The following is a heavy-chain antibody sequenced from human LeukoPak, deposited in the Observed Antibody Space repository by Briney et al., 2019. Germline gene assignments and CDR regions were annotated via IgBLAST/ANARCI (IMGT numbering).Heavy chain of an antibody. CDR3: ARAGYGYDGWFDP. J-gene: IGHJ5*02. V-gene: IGHV3-74*01. CDR1: GFTFSSYW. D-gene: IGHD5-18*01. Sequence: GGSLRLSCAASGFTFSSYWMHWVRQAPGKGLVGVSRINSDGSSTSYADSVKGRFTISRDNAKNTLYLQMNSLRAEDTAVYYCARAGYGYDGWFDPWGQGTLVTVSS. CDR2: INSDGSST.